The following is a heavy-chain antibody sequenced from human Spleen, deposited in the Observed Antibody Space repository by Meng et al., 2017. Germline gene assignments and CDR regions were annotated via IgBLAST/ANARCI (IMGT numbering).Heavy chain of an antibody. CDR3: ARGHSAYKFDS. CDR1: GYTFTTYD. Sequence: ASVKVSCKASGYTFTTYDINWVRQATGQGREWMGWMNPNSGDTGYAQKFQGRVTMTGNTSIGTAYMELSSLRSEDTAVYYCARGHSAYKFDSWGQGTLVTVSS. J-gene: IGHJ4*02. D-gene: IGHD5-24*01. V-gene: IGHV1-8*01. CDR2: MNPNSGDT.